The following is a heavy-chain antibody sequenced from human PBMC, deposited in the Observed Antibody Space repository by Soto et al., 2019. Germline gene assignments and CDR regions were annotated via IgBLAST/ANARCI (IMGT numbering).Heavy chain of an antibody. J-gene: IGHJ4*02. CDR1: GGSFSGYY. D-gene: IGHD4-17*01. V-gene: IGHV4-34*01. Sequence: ETLSLTCAVYGGSFSGYYWSWIRQPPGKGLEWIGEINHSGSTNYNPSLKSRVTISVDTSKNQFSLKLSSVTAADTAVYYCARGKVTTSADFDYWGQGTLVTVSS. CDR2: INHSGST. CDR3: ARGKVTTSADFDY.